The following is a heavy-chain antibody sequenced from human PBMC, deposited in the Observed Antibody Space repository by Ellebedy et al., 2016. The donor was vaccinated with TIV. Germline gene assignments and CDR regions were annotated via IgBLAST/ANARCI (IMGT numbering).Heavy chain of an antibody. CDR2: INPTSGAT. J-gene: IGHJ4*02. Sequence: AASVKVSCKASGYTFTDYNVHWVRQAPGQGLEWMGWINPTSGATYYAQKFQGRVTLTRDTSINTAYMELTSLRSDDTAMYYCARDHWGTYEYWGQGTLVTVSS. CDR3: ARDHWGTYEY. V-gene: IGHV1-2*02. CDR1: GYTFTDYN. D-gene: IGHD3-16*01.